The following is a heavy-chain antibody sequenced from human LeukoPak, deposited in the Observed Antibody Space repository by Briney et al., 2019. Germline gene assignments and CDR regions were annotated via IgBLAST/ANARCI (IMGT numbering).Heavy chain of an antibody. CDR1: GFTSSDYY. D-gene: IGHD5-18*01. V-gene: IGHV3-11*01. CDR3: ARATAADTAMIYFDY. CDR2: ISSSGNII. J-gene: IGHJ4*02. Sequence: PGGSLRLSCAASGFTSSDYYKSWIRQAPGKGLEWVSYISSSGNIIYSADSVKGRFTISRDNAKNSLYLQINSLRAEDTAVYYCARATAADTAMIYFDYWGQGTLVTVSS.